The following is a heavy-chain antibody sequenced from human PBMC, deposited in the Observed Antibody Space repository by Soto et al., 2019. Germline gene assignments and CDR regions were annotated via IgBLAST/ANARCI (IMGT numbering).Heavy chain of an antibody. CDR3: ASFDYGDYESQNYYGMDV. J-gene: IGHJ6*02. Sequence: SETLSLTCAVYGGSFSGYYWSWIRQPPGKGLEWIGEINHSGSTNYNPSLKSRVTISVDTSKNQFSLKLSSVTAADTAVYYCASFDYGDYESQNYYGMDVWGQGTTVTVSS. V-gene: IGHV4-34*01. CDR1: GGSFSGYY. D-gene: IGHD4-17*01. CDR2: INHSGST.